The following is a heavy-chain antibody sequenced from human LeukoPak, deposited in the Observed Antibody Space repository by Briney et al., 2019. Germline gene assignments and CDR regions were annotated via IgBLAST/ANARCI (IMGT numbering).Heavy chain of an antibody. V-gene: IGHV5-51*01. Sequence: GESLKISCKGSGYSFTSYWIGWVRQMPGKGLEWMGIIYPGDSDTRYSPSFQGQVTISAGKSISTAYLQWSSLKASDTAMYYCARGGYCSGGSCRNWFDPWGQGTLVTVSS. CDR3: ARGGYCSGGSCRNWFDP. CDR2: IYPGDSDT. CDR1: GYSFTSYW. D-gene: IGHD2-15*01. J-gene: IGHJ5*02.